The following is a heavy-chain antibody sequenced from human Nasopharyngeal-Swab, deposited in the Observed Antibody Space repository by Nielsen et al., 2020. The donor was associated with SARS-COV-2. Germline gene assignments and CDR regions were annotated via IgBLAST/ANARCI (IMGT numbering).Heavy chain of an antibody. CDR2: ISGYNGFT. CDR3: ARDQGFTSSYRFDP. CDR1: GYTFTSDG. D-gene: IGHD2-2*01. J-gene: IGHJ5*02. Sequence: ASVKVSCKASGYTFTSDGISWVRQAPGQGLEWMGWISGYNGFTNYAQKFQGRVTMTTDTSTSTAYMELRSLTSDDTAVYYCARDQGFTSSYRFDPWGQGTLVTVSS. V-gene: IGHV1-18*01.